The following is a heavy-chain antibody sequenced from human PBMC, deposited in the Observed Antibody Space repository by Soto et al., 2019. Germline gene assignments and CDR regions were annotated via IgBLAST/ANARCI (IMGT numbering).Heavy chain of an antibody. CDR2: LIPIFGTA. Sequence: QVQLVQSGAEVKKPGSSVKVSCKASGGTFSSYAISWVRQAPGQGLEWMGGLIPIFGTANYAQKFQGRVTITADESTSTAYMELRSLRSEDTAVYYCARNRDIVVVPAAIFRAHYYYGMDVWGQGTTVTVSS. CDR1: GGTFSSYA. CDR3: ARNRDIVVVPAAIFRAHYYYGMDV. V-gene: IGHV1-69*01. D-gene: IGHD2-2*01. J-gene: IGHJ6*02.